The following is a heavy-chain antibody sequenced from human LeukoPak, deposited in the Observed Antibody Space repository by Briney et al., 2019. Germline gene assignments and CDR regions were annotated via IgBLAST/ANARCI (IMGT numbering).Heavy chain of an antibody. CDR3: ARAGGHSGSSYFLDY. Sequence: QSGGSLRLSCAASGFTFSSYDMHWVRQATGKGLEWVSAIGTAGYTYYPGSVKGRFTISRENAENYWYLQMNSLRAGDTAVYYCARAGGHSGSSYFLDYWGQGTLVTVSS. CDR2: IGTAGYT. V-gene: IGHV3-13*01. J-gene: IGHJ4*02. CDR1: GFTFSSYD. D-gene: IGHD1-26*01.